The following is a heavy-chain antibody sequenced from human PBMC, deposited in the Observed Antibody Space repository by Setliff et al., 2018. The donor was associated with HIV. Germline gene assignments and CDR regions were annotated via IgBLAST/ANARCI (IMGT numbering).Heavy chain of an antibody. CDR3: VRQGPGSSPPHFGD. D-gene: IGHD3-10*01. Sequence: PSETLSLTCTVSGVSISNYYWSWIRQPPGTGLEWIGYIYGSGRTFYNPSLKSRVAISADTSKGQFSLRLSYVTAADTAVYYCVRQGPGSSPPHFGDWGEGTLVTVS. J-gene: IGHJ4*02. V-gene: IGHV4-59*08. CDR1: GVSISNYY. CDR2: IYGSGRT.